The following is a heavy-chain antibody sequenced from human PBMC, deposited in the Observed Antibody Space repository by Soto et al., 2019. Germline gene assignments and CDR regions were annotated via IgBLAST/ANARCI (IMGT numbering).Heavy chain of an antibody. V-gene: IGHV1-3*01. D-gene: IGHD6-13*01. Sequence: QVDLVQSGAEVKKPGASVKVSCKASGYTFTSYSLHWVRQAPGQGLEWMGGINAGDGKTKYSQSFQGRVSITRDTSARVAYLELSSLRSEDTAVYHCARFPSAAGTRNWYFDLWGRGTLIIVSS. J-gene: IGHJ2*01. CDR1: GYTFTSYS. CDR3: ARFPSAAGTRNWYFDL. CDR2: INAGDGKT.